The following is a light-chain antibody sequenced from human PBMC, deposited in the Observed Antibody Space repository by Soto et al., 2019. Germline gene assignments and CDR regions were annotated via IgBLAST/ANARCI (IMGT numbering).Light chain of an antibody. CDR3: QQFSASPYT. CDR2: GAS. Sequence: EIMLTQSPDILSLSPGERATLSCRASQSISKTYVAWYQQRPGQAPKLLIPGASGLAIGIPDRFNAGGSGTNFSLTISNIDPEDCAIYYCQQFSASPYTFGQGT. J-gene: IGKJ2*01. CDR1: QSISKTY. V-gene: IGKV3-20*01.